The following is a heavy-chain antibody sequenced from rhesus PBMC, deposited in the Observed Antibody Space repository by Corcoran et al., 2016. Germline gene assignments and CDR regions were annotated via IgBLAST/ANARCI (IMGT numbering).Heavy chain of an antibody. Sequence: QVQLQESGPGLVKPSETLSLTCAVSGGSISGGYGWSWIRQPPGKGLECIGHIFGSIGCTYYNPSLKSRVTISTDTSKNQFSLKLSSVTAADTAVYYCARQRTAAAGHDYWGQGVLVTVSS. CDR3: ARQRTAAAGHDY. V-gene: IGHV4S7*01. J-gene: IGHJ4*01. D-gene: IGHD6-25*01. CDR1: GGSISGGYG. CDR2: IFGSIGCT.